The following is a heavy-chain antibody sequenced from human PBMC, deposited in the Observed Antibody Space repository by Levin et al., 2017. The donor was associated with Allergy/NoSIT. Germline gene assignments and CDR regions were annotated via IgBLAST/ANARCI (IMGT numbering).Heavy chain of an antibody. CDR3: ARMLSGYDRHDAFDI. D-gene: IGHD5-12*01. J-gene: IGHJ3*02. V-gene: IGHV2-70*04. Sequence: SGPTLVKPPQTLTLTCTFSGFSLSTSGMRVSWIRQPPGKALEWLARIDWDDDKFYSTSLKTRLTISKDTSKNQVVLTMTNMDPVDTATYYCARMLSGYDRHDAFDIWGQGTMVTVSS. CDR2: IDWDDDK. CDR1: GFSLSTSGMR.